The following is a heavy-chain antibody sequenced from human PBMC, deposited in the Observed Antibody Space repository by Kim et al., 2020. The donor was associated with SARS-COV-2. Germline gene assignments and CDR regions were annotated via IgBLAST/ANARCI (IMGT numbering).Heavy chain of an antibody. CDR2: INPSGGST. CDR1: GYTFTSYY. J-gene: IGHJ3*02. Sequence: ASVKVSCKASGYTFTSYYMHWVRQAPGQGLEWMGIINPSGGSTSYAQKFQGRVTMTRDTSTSTVYMELSSLRSADTAVYYCARSEMATINRVDAFDIWGQGTMVTVSS. CDR3: ARSEMATINRVDAFDI. V-gene: IGHV1-46*01. D-gene: IGHD5-12*01.